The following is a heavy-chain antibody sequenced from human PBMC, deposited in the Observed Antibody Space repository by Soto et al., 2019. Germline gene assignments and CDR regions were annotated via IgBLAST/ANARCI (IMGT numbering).Heavy chain of an antibody. Sequence: GSLRLSCAASGFTFDIYWMSWVRQAPGKGLEWVATIKFDASEKKYVDSVKGRFTMSRDNVKNTLYLQMNSLRAEDTAVYYCAKDLARYSSGWYYYWGQGTLVTVSS. CDR3: AKDLARYSSGWYYY. CDR2: IKFDASEK. D-gene: IGHD6-19*01. J-gene: IGHJ4*02. CDR1: GFTFDIYW. V-gene: IGHV3-7*01.